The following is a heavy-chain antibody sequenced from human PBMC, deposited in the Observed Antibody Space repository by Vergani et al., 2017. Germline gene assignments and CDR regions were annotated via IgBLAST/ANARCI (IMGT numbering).Heavy chain of an antibody. D-gene: IGHD3-16*01. V-gene: IGHV1-46*03. CDR1: GYTFTNYY. J-gene: IGHJ5*02. Sequence: QVQLVQSGAEVKKPGASVKVSCKASGYTFTNYYIHWVRQAPGQGLEWMGIVNPSSSGTTYAQKFQGRVTMTRDTSTRTVYMDLSSLRSEDTAVYYCARQDRDVWGSYTWFDPWGQGTLITVSS. CDR2: VNPSSSGT. CDR3: ARQDRDVWGSYTWFDP.